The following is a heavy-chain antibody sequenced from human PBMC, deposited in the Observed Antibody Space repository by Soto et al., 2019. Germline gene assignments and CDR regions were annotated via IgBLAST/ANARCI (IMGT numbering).Heavy chain of an antibody. V-gene: IGHV5-51*01. D-gene: IGHD3-10*01. J-gene: IGHJ4*02. CDR1: GYSFTSYW. Sequence: EVQLVQSGAEVKKPGESLKISCKGSGYSFTSYWISWVRQMPGKGLEWMGIIYPGDSDTRYSPSFQGQVTISADKSISTAYLQWSGLKASDTAMYYCARHEGYYGSPAAGLFDYWGQGTLVTVSS. CDR2: IYPGDSDT. CDR3: ARHEGYYGSPAAGLFDY.